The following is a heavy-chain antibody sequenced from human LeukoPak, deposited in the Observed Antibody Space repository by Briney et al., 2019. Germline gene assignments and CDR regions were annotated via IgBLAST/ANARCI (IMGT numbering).Heavy chain of an antibody. J-gene: IGHJ4*02. Sequence: GGSLRLSCAASGFTFSNYAMSWVRQAPGKGLEWVSAISGSGGSTYYADSVKGRFTISRDNSKNTPYLQMNSLRAEDTAVYYCAKDEGYSGYDEGVDYWGQGTLVTVSS. V-gene: IGHV3-23*01. CDR1: GFTFSNYA. CDR2: ISGSGGST. CDR3: AKDEGYSGYDEGVDY. D-gene: IGHD5-12*01.